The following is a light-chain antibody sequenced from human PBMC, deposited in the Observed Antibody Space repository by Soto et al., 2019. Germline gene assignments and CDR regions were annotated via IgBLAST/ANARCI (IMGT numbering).Light chain of an antibody. Sequence: DIVMTQTPLSSPVTLGQPASISCRSSQSLLDSDGDTYLSWLQQRPGQPPRLLIYKTSSRFSGVTDRFSGSGAGTDFTLKSSRVEVEDVGVYYCMHATQFPHTFGQGTKLEI. CDR2: KTS. CDR1: QSLLDSDGDTY. CDR3: MHATQFPHT. J-gene: IGKJ2*01. V-gene: IGKV2-24*01.